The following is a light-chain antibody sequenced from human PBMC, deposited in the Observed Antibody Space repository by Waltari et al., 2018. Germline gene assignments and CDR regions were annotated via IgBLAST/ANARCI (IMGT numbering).Light chain of an antibody. CDR2: SDS. J-gene: IGLJ3*02. Sequence: SYVLPQPSSVSVAPGKTARITCGGSNIGSRTVHWHQQKPGQAPVLVFYSDSDRPSGIPERFSGSNSGNTATLTISRVEVGDEADYYCQVWDSSSDHWVFGGGTKLTVL. CDR3: QVWDSSSDHWV. V-gene: IGLV3-21*04. CDR1: NIGSRT.